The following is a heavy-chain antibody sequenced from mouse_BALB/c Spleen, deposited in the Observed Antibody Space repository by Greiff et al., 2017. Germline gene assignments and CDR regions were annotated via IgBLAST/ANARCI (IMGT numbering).Heavy chain of an antibody. J-gene: IGHJ3*01. V-gene: IGHV2-9*02. CDR1: GFSLTSYG. Sequence: VQVVESGPGLVAPSQSLSITCTVSGFSLTSYGVHWVRQPPGKGLEWLGVIWAVGSTNYNSALMSRLSISKDNSKSQVFLKMNSLQTDDTAMYYCASPPLYYGNYEGFFAYWGQGTLVTVSA. D-gene: IGHD2-1*01. CDR3: ASPPLYYGNYEGFFAY. CDR2: IWAVGST.